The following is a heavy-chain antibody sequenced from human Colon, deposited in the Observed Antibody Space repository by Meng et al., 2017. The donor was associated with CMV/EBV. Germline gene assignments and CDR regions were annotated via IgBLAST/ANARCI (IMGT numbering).Heavy chain of an antibody. V-gene: IGHV5-51*01. D-gene: IGHD2-15*01. J-gene: IGHJ4*02. CDR3: VRQRYQSSNGAKDY. CDR2: IYPGDSDT. Sequence: GESLKISCQASGYTFTAYWIGWVRQMPGKGLEWMGIIYPGDSDTRYTSSFQGQVTISADKSISTAYLKWNTLKASDSAMYYCVRQRYQSSNGAKDYWGQRTQVTVSS. CDR1: GYTFTAYW.